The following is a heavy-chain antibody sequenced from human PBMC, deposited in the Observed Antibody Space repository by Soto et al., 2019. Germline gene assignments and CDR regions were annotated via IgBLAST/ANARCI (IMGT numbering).Heavy chain of an antibody. V-gene: IGHV1-69*06. CDR3: ARGLTRYYDSSGLGDFDF. CDR2: IIPIFGTA. J-gene: IGHJ3*01. CDR1: GATVISYA. D-gene: IGHD3-22*01. Sequence: KVSCKSSGATVISYAISWVRQAPGQGLEWMGGIIPIFGTANYAQKFQGRVTITADKSTSTAYMELSSLRSEDTAVYYCARGLTRYYDSSGLGDFDFWGQGTMGIV.